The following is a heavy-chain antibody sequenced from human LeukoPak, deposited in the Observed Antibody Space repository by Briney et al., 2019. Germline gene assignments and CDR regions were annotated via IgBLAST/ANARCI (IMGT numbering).Heavy chain of an antibody. CDR3: TIKILYSGVETPTDPEEFFQH. CDR1: GYTFRDHY. Sequence: ASVKVSCKASGYTFRDHYMHWVRQVQGQGPEWMGRINLYHGVTNYAQKFQGRVTMTHDGASNAYMDLSNLRPDDTAIYYCTIKILYSGVETPTDPEEFFQHWGQGTLITVSS. J-gene: IGHJ1*01. D-gene: IGHD5-24*01. CDR2: INLYHGVT. V-gene: IGHV1-2*06.